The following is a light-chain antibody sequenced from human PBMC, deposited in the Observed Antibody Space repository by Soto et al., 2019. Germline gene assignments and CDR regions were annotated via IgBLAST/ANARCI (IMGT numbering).Light chain of an antibody. V-gene: IGLV1-51*01. CDR1: TSNIGNNY. J-gene: IGLJ2*01. CDR3: GAWDITLSGVL. Sequence: QSVLTQPPSVSAAPGQQVTISCSGGTSNIGNNYVSWYQQFPGTAPRLLIYDTNNRPSGIPDRFSGSKSGTSATLGITGLQTGDEAVYYCGAWDITLSGVLFGGRTKLTVL. CDR2: DTN.